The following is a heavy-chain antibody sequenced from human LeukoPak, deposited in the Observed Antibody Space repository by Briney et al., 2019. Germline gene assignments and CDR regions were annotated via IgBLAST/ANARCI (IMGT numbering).Heavy chain of an antibody. CDR3: ARSRTGAYNWNYEAYYYYMDV. CDR2: ITPIFGTA. CDR1: GGTFSSYA. V-gene: IGHV1-69*05. D-gene: IGHD1-7*01. J-gene: IGHJ6*03. Sequence: SVKVSCKASGGTFSSYAISWVRQPPGQGLEWMGGITPIFGTANYAQKFQGRVTITTDESTSTAYMELSSLRSEDTAVYYCARSRTGAYNWNYEAYYYYMDVWGKGTTVTVSS.